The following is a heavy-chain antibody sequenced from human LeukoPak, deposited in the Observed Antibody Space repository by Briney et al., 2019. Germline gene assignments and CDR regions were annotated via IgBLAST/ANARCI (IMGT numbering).Heavy chain of an antibody. CDR1: GGSISSSSYY. CDR2: IYYSGST. D-gene: IGHD1-1*01. CDR3: ARGPYGNNWYFDS. V-gene: IGHV4-39*01. Sequence: SETLSLTCTVSGGSISSSSYYWGWIRQPPGKGLEWIGSIYYSGSTYYNPSLKSQVTISVDSSKNQSSLKLSSVTAADTAVYYCARGPYGNNWYFDSWGQGTLVTVPS. J-gene: IGHJ4*02.